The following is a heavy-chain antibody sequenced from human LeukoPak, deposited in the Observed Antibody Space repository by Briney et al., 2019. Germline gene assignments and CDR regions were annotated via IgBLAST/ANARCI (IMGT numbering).Heavy chain of an antibody. Sequence: KPGGSLRLSCAASGFTSTDYYMSWIRQAPGKGLEWVSYIGSSGTTIYYADSVKGRFTISRDNAKNSPYLQINSLRAEDTAMYYCARAAGNYYDSSGYYSFDAFDIWGQGTMVTVSS. CDR1: GFTSTDYY. J-gene: IGHJ3*02. D-gene: IGHD3-22*01. CDR2: IGSSGTTI. CDR3: ARAAGNYYDSSGYYSFDAFDI. V-gene: IGHV3-11*04.